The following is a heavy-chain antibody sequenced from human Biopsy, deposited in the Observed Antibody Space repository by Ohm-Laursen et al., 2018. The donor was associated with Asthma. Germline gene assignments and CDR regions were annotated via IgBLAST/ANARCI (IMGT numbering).Heavy chain of an antibody. J-gene: IGHJ4*02. Sequence: PSQTLSLTWTVSGASIRGSGSYWAWIRQAPGKGPEWIGTTHYSGSTFYKPSLRSRVTMSLDTSTNQFSLRLRSVTATDTAVYYCASPVNRAFGGYEWAAVFDYWGQGILVTVSS. D-gene: IGHD5-12*01. CDR1: GASIRGSGSY. CDR2: THYSGST. CDR3: ASPVNRAFGGYEWAAVFDY. V-gene: IGHV4-39*01.